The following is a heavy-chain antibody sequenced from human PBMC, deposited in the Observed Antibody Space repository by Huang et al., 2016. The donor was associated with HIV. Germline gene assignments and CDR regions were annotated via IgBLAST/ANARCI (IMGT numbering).Heavy chain of an antibody. V-gene: IGHV3-48*01. CDR3: ARGDSSSWYQMHYYYYMDV. CDR1: GFTFSSYS. Sequence: EVQLVESGGGLVQPGGSLRLYCAASGFTFSSYSMNWVRQAPGKGLEWCSYISSSSSTIYYADSVKGRFTISRDNGKNSLYLQMNSLRAEDTAVYYCARGDSSSWYQMHYYYYMDVWGKGTTVTVSS. J-gene: IGHJ6*03. CDR2: ISSSSSTI. D-gene: IGHD6-13*01.